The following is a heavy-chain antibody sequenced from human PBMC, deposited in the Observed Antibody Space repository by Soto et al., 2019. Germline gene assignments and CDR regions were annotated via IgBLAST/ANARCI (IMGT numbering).Heavy chain of an antibody. CDR3: ARDSSGYYRGMYNWFDS. V-gene: IGHV1-18*01. CDR2: TSASNGNT. CDR1: GYTFTSYG. J-gene: IGHJ5*01. D-gene: IGHD3-22*01. Sequence: GASVKVSCKASGYTFTSYGISCVRQAPGQGLEWMGWTSASNGNTNYAQKFQGRVTMTTDTSTSTAYMELRSLRSDDTAVYYCARDSSGYYRGMYNWFDSWGQGTLVTVSS.